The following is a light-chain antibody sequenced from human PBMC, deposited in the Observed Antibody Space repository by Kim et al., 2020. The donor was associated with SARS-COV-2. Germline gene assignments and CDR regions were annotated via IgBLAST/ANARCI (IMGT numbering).Light chain of an antibody. CDR1: SSDIGDYNY. V-gene: IGLV2-14*03. CDR3: TSYRSSGIRVV. CDR2: DVT. J-gene: IGLJ2*01. Sequence: QSALTQPASVSGSPGQSITISCTGTSSDIGDYNYVSWYQHHPGKAPKLIIYDVTKRSSGVSNRFSGSKSGNTASLTISGLQAEDEADYYCTSYRSSGIRVVFGGGTQLTVL.